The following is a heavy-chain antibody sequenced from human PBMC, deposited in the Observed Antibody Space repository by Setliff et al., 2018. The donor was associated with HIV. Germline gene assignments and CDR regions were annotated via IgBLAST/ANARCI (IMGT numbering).Heavy chain of an antibody. CDR1: GGSVTSGTYY. D-gene: IGHD1-26*01. CDR2: VYTSGST. J-gene: IGHJ4*02. Sequence: PSETLSLTCTVSGGSVTSGTYYWSWIRQHAGKGLEWIGHVYTSGSTNFNPSLESRVTISVDTSKNQFSLKLSSVTAADTAIYYCARATPGGTYFPYNFDYWGQGSLVTAPQ. V-gene: IGHV4-61*09. CDR3: ARATPGGTYFPYNFDY.